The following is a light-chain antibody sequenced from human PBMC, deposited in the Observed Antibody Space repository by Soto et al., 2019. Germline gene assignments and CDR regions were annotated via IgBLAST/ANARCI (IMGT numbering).Light chain of an antibody. CDR1: QSISGTY. CDR2: SAS. J-gene: IGKJ1*01. Sequence: EIVLTQSPGTLSLSPGERATLSCRASQSISGTYLAWYQQKPGRAPRILIYSASNRATGIPDWFSGSGSGTDFTLTICRLEPEDFAVYYCQHYGISPPWTFGQGTKVEIK. CDR3: QHYGISPPWT. V-gene: IGKV3-20*01.